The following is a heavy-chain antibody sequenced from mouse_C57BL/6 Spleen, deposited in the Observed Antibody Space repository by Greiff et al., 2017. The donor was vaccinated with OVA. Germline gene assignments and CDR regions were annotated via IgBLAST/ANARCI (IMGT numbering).Heavy chain of an antibody. Sequence: QVQLKQSGAELVRPGSSVKLSCKASGYTFTSYWMDWVKQRPGQGLEWIGNIYPSDSETHYNQKFKDKATLTVDKSSSTAYMQLSSLTSEDSAVYYCARSTTVVATGAMDYWGQGTSVTVSS. CDR2: IYPSDSET. D-gene: IGHD1-1*01. CDR3: ARSTTVVATGAMDY. CDR1: GYTFTSYW. V-gene: IGHV1-61*01. J-gene: IGHJ4*01.